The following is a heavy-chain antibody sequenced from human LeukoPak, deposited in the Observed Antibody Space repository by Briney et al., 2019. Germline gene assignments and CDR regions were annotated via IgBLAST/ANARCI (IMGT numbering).Heavy chain of an antibody. Sequence: PSQTLSLTCTVSGGSISSGDYYRSWIRQPPGKGLELIGYIYYSGSTYYNPSLKSRLTISVDTSKNQFSLKLSSVTAADTAVYYCARVKYTTRPFDYWGQGTLVTVSS. CDR3: ARVKYTTRPFDY. CDR2: IYYSGST. V-gene: IGHV4-30-4*08. D-gene: IGHD1-1*01. CDR1: GGSISSGDYY. J-gene: IGHJ4*02.